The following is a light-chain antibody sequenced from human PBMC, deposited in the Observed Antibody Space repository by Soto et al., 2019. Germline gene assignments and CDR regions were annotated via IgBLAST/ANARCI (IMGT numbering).Light chain of an antibody. CDR1: SSDVGAYTY. Sequence: QSALTQPASVSGSPGQSITVSCAGTSSDVGAYTYVSWYQQHPGKAPKLIIYDVSNRPSGVSNRFSGSKSGNTASLTISGLHAEDEADYYCTSYTTNSTPYVFGGGTKLTVL. J-gene: IGLJ1*01. CDR3: TSYTTNSTPYV. V-gene: IGLV2-14*03. CDR2: DVS.